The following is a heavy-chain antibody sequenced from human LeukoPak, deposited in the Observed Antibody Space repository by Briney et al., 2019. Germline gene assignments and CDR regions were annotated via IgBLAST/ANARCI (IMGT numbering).Heavy chain of an antibody. CDR3: ARGPAGYN. D-gene: IGHD1-1*01. Sequence: GGSLRPSCAASGFTVSSNHMSWVRQAPGKGLEWVSVIYSGGSTDYADSVKGRFTISRDNLKNTLYLQMNSLRAADTAVYYCARGPAGYNWGQGTLVTFSS. V-gene: IGHV3-53*01. CDR1: GFTVSSNH. CDR2: IYSGGST. J-gene: IGHJ4*02.